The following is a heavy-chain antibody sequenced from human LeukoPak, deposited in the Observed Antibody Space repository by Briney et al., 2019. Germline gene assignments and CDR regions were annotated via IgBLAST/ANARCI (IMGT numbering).Heavy chain of an antibody. CDR1: GFTFSDYA. Sequence: GGSLRLSCAASGFTFSDYAVSWVRQAPGKGLEWVSTISGGGYTTYHADSVKGRFTISRDISKNTLYLRVNSLRAEDTAVYYCAKDRGYCSSASCYGFDYWGQGTLVTVSS. J-gene: IGHJ4*02. CDR2: ISGGGYTT. D-gene: IGHD2-2*01. CDR3: AKDRGYCSSASCYGFDY. V-gene: IGHV3-23*01.